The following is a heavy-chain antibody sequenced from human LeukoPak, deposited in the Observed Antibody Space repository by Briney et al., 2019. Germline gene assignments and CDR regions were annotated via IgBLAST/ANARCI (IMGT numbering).Heavy chain of an antibody. J-gene: IGHJ6*02. CDR2: ISSSSSYT. Sequence: PGGSLRLSCAASGFTFSSNSMNLFRQAPGKGLEWVSSISSSSSYTYYADSVKGRFTISRDNAKNSLYLQMNSLRAEDTAVYYCARDSVRGGRYGMDVWGQGTTVTVSS. D-gene: IGHD3-10*01. CDR3: ARDSVRGGRYGMDV. CDR1: GFTFSSNS. V-gene: IGHV3-21*01.